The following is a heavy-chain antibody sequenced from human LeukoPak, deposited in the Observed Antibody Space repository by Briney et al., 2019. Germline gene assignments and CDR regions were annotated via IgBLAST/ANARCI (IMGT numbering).Heavy chain of an antibody. J-gene: IGHJ4*02. CDR3: AKDIRSIAVAGNFDY. Sequence: PGGPLRLSCAASGFTFSSYGMHWVRQAPGKGLEWVAVISYDGSNKYYADSVKGRFTISRDNSKNTLYLQMNSLRAEDTAVYYCAKDIRSIAVAGNFDYWGQGTLVTVSS. D-gene: IGHD6-19*01. CDR1: GFTFSSYG. V-gene: IGHV3-30*18. CDR2: ISYDGSNK.